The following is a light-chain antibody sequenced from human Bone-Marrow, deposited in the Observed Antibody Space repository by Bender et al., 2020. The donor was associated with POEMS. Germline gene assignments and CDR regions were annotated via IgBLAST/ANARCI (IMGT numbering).Light chain of an antibody. CDR1: IRDIGNSNL. Sequence: QSALTQPASVSGSPGQSITITCTGTIRDIGNSNLVSWYQQVPDKSPKVIIYEAVTRPSGVSNRFSGSKSGNTASLTVSGLQAEDEGIYYCCSYGVGTVVVFGGGTKLTVL. CDR2: EAV. V-gene: IGLV2-23*01. CDR3: CSYGVGTVVV. J-gene: IGLJ3*02.